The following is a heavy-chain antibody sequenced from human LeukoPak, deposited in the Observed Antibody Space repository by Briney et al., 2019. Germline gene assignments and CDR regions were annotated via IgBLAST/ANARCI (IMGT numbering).Heavy chain of an antibody. D-gene: IGHD3-16*02. CDR3: AREMITLGGVIENWFDP. V-gene: IGHV4-59*01. CDR1: GGSISSYY. J-gene: IGHJ5*02. Sequence: SETLSLTCTVSGGSISSYYWSWIRQPPGKGLEWIGYIYYSGSTNYNPSLKSRVTISVDTSKNQFSLKLSSVTAADTAVYYCAREMITLGGVIENWFDPWGQGTLVTVSS. CDR2: IYYSGST.